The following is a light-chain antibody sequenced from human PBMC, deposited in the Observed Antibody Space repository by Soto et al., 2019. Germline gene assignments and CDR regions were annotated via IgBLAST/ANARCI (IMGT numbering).Light chain of an antibody. Sequence: DIVMTQSPDSMAVSLGERATIKRKSSQAVLYSSTNENYLAWYQLKPGQPPKLLISWASTRESGVPDRFSGSGSGTDFTLTISSLQAEDVAVYYCQPYLNIPRTVGQGTQVEIK. CDR3: QPYLNIPRT. V-gene: IGKV4-1*01. CDR2: WAS. J-gene: IGKJ1*01. CDR1: QAVLYSSTNENY.